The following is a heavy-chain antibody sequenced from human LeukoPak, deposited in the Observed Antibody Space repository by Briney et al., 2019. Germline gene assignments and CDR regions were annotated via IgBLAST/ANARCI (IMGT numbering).Heavy chain of an antibody. CDR2: IRYDGSRK. J-gene: IGHJ3*02. D-gene: IGHD4/OR15-4a*01. CDR1: GFSFSSYG. Sequence: GGSLRLSCAASGFSFSSYGMHWLRQAPGKGLEWVAFIRYDGSRKYYADSVKGRFTISRDNSKNTLYLQMNGLRAEDTAMYYCAKVSLNMVNDAFDIWGQGTMVSVSS. CDR3: AKVSLNMVNDAFDI. V-gene: IGHV3-30*02.